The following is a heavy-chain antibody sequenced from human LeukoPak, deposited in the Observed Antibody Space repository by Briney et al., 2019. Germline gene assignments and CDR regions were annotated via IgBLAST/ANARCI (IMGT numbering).Heavy chain of an antibody. CDR1: GFSFSSYG. D-gene: IGHD6-13*01. CDR2: ISFDGSNE. V-gene: IGHV3-30*18. CDR3: AKSGSSPPYYYYGMDV. Sequence: HPGRSLRLSCAASGFSFSSYGMHWVRQAPGKGLEWVAVISFDGSNEYYADSVKGRFTISRDNSKNSLYLHMNRLRAEDTAVYYCAKSGSSPPYYYYGMDVWGQGTTVTVSS. J-gene: IGHJ6*02.